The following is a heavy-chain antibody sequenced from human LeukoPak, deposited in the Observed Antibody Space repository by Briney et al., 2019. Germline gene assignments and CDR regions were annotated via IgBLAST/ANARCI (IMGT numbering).Heavy chain of an antibody. CDR1: GGSISSSSYY. CDR3: ARSYRYSYGFFDY. Sequence: SETLSLTCTVSGGSISSSSYYWGWIRQPPGKGLEWMGHIYISGSTNYNPALKSRVTMSVDTSKNQFSLKLSSVTAADTAVYYCARSYRYSYGFFDYWGQGTLVTVSS. CDR2: IYISGST. V-gene: IGHV4-39*01. D-gene: IGHD5-18*01. J-gene: IGHJ4*02.